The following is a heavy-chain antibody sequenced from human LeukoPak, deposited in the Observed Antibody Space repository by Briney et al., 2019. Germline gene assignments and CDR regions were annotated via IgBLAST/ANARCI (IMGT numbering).Heavy chain of an antibody. J-gene: IGHJ4*02. CDR2: ISYDGSNK. Sequence: GSLRLSCAASGFTFSSYAMHWVRQAPGKGLEWVAVISYDGSNKYYADSVKGRFTISRDNSKNTLFLQMNSLRAEDAAVYFCAKDVYSFDYWGQGTLVTVSS. V-gene: IGHV3-30*04. CDR1: GFTFSSYA. CDR3: AKDVYSFDY.